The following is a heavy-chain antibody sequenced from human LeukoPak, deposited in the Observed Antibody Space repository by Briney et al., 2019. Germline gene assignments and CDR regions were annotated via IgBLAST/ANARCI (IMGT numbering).Heavy chain of an antibody. CDR1: GFTFSSYG. Sequence: GGSLRLSCAASGFTFSSYGMSWVRQAPGKGLEWVSYISSSGSTIYYADSVKGRFTISRDNVKNSLYLQMNSLRAEDTAVYYCARDPYRFSGWYYHYDYWGQGTLVTVSS. J-gene: IGHJ4*02. V-gene: IGHV3-48*04. CDR2: ISSSGSTI. D-gene: IGHD6-19*01. CDR3: ARDPYRFSGWYYHYDY.